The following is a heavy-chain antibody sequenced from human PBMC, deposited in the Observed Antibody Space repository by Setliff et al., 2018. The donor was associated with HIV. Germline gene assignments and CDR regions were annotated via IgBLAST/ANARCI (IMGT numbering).Heavy chain of an antibody. CDR2: IYYSGST. D-gene: IGHD5-18*01. CDR1: GGSIISYY. J-gene: IGHJ4*02. V-gene: IGHV4-59*08. CDR3: ARGYGAAVGGY. Sequence: SETLSLTCKVYGGSIISYYWSWIRQPQGKGLEWIGYIYYSGSTNYNPSLRSRVTISVDTSKNLFSLKLSSVTAADTAVYYCARGYGAAVGGYWGQGTLVTVSS.